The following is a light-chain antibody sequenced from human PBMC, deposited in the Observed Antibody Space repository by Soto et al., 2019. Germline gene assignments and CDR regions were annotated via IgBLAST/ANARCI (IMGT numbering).Light chain of an antibody. J-gene: IGKJ5*01. Sequence: EIVLPTSQGTMSLSPGERSSLSCRARPSVSSSYLAWYQQKPGQAPPLLIYGASSRATGIPDRFSGSGSGTDFTLTIRRLEPEDFAVYYCQKYGSTPPITVGQGTRLEI. CDR1: PSVSSSY. CDR2: GAS. V-gene: IGKV3-20*01. CDR3: QKYGSTPPIT.